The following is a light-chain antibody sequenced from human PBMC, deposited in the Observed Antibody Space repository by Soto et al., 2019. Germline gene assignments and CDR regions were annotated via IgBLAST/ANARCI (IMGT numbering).Light chain of an antibody. J-gene: IGKJ4*01. Sequence: DIVMTQSPDSLAVSLGERATINCKSSQNVLYSSNNKNYLAWYQQKPGQPPKLLIYWASTRESGVPDRFSGGGSGTDFTLTISSLQAEDVAVYYCQQYYSTPPTFGGGTKVEI. CDR1: QNVLYSSNNKNY. V-gene: IGKV4-1*01. CDR2: WAS. CDR3: QQYYSTPPT.